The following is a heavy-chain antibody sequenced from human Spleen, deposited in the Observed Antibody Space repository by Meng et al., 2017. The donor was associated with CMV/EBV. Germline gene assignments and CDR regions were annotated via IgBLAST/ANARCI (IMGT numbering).Heavy chain of an antibody. CDR2: ITSDGSST. D-gene: IGHD6-19*01. CDR1: GFTFNTYW. CDR3: ARIGAEKGTEWLTEPFDP. V-gene: IGHV3-74*01. J-gene: IGHJ5*02. Sequence: GGSLRLSCAASGFTFNTYWMHWVRQAPGKGLVWVSRITSDGSSTTYADSVKGRFTISRDNAKNTLYLQMNSLRAEDTAVYYCARIGAEKGTEWLTEPFDPWGQGTLVTVSS.